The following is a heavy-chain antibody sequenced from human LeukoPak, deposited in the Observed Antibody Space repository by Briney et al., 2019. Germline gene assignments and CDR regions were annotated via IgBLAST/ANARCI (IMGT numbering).Heavy chain of an antibody. CDR1: GGSFSGYY. J-gene: IGHJ5*02. V-gene: IGHV4-34*01. CDR2: INHSGST. Sequence: SETLSLTCAVYGGSFSGYYWSWIRQPPGKGPKWIGEINHSGSTNYNPSLKSRVTISVDTSKNQFSLKLNSVTAADTAVYYCARGNSSSWYWFDPWGQGTLVTVSS. D-gene: IGHD6-13*01. CDR3: ARGNSSSWYWFDP.